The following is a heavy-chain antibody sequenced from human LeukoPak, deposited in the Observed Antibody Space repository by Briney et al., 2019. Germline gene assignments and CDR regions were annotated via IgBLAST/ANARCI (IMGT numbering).Heavy chain of an antibody. CDR1: RFTFTNYG. J-gene: IGHJ4*02. CDR3: ARDKNSGIYYIDY. CDR2: IWYDGSNK. Sequence: PGRSLRLSCAASRFTFTNYGMHWVRQAPGKGLEWVAVIWYDGSNKYYADSVKGRFTISRDNSKNTLYLQMNSLRAEVTAVYYCARDKNSGIYYIDYWGQGTLVTVSS. D-gene: IGHD1-26*01. V-gene: IGHV3-33*01.